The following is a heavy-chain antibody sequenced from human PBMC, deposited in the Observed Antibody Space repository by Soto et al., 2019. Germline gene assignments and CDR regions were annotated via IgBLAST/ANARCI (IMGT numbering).Heavy chain of an antibody. Sequence: GEPLKISYKGSGYSFTSYWISWVRQMPGKGLEWMGRIDPSDSYTNYSPSFQGHVTISADKSISTAYLQWSSLKASDTAMYYCARHYYYYYGMDVWGQGTTVTVSS. CDR1: GYSFTSYW. V-gene: IGHV5-10-1*01. CDR2: IDPSDSYT. CDR3: ARHYYYYYGMDV. J-gene: IGHJ6*02.